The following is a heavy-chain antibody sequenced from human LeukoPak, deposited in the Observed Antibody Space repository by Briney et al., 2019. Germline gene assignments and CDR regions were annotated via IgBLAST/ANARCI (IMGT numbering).Heavy chain of an antibody. CDR2: ISDSGGST. D-gene: IGHD3-9*01. CDR1: GFTFSSYA. V-gene: IGHV3-23*01. CDR3: AKGSYRANLRYFDWLSRAYFDY. Sequence: PEWSLRLSCAASGFTFSSYAMSWVRQAPGKGLEWVSAISDSGGSTYYADSVKGRFTISRDNSKNTLYLQMNSLRAEDTAVYYCAKGSYRANLRYFDWLSRAYFDYWGQGTLVTVSS. J-gene: IGHJ4*02.